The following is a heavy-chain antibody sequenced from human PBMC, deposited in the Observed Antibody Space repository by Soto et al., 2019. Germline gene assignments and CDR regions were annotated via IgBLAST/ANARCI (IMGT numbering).Heavy chain of an antibody. Sequence: SETLSLTCAVSGGSISSGGYSWGWIRQPPGKDLEWVGYIYHSGSTYYNPSLKSRVTLSVDMSKNQFSLKLSSVTAADTAVYYCARGGAYPLDYWGQGALVTVS. CDR1: GGSISSGGYS. V-gene: IGHV4-30-2*01. CDR3: ARGGAYPLDY. CDR2: IYHSGST. J-gene: IGHJ4*02. D-gene: IGHD2-15*01.